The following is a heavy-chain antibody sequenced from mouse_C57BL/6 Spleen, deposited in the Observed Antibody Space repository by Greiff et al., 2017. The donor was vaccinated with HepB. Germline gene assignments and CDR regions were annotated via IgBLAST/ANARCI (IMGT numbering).Heavy chain of an antibody. D-gene: IGHD1-1*01. V-gene: IGHV1-26*01. CDR2: INPNNGGT. J-gene: IGHJ4*01. CDR1: GYTFTDYY. Sequence: EVQLQQSGPELVKPGASVKISCKASGYTFTDYYMNWVKQSHGKSLEWIGDINPNNGGTSYNQKFKGMATLTVDKSSSTANMELRSLTSEDSAVYYCARTFTTVVADAMDYWGQGTSVTVSS. CDR3: ARTFTTVVADAMDY.